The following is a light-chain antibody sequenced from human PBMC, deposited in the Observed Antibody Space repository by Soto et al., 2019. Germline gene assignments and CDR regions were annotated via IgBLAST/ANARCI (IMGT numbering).Light chain of an antibody. J-gene: IGKJ5*01. CDR3: QQYHKWPIT. Sequence: EVVLTQSPATLSVSPGERATLSCRASQSISINLAWYQQIPGQVPRLLIYGASPRATGIPARFSGSGSGTDFTLTITSLQSEDFAHYYCQQYHKWPITFGQGARLELK. CDR1: QSISIN. CDR2: GAS. V-gene: IGKV3-15*01.